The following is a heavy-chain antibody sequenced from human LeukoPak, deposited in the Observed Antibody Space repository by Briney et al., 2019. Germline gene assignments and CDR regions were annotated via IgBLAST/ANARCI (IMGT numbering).Heavy chain of an antibody. CDR1: GGSISSSSYY. CDR2: IYYSGST. V-gene: IGHV4-39*07. CDR3: ARGYYSSGCFDY. J-gene: IGHJ4*02. Sequence: KASETLSLTCTVSGGSISSSSYYWGWIRQPPGKGLEWIGSIYYSGSTYYNPSLKSRVTISVDTSKNQFSLKLSSVTAADTAVYYCARGYYSSGCFDYWGQGTLVTVSS. D-gene: IGHD6-19*01.